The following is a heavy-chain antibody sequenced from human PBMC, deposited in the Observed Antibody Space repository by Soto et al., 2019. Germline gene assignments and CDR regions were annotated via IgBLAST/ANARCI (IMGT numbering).Heavy chain of an antibody. CDR2: TYQSGSA. CDR3: ARDYYGMDV. Sequence: LSLTCTVSGGSITSGGYSWTWIRHSPGKGLEWIGYTYQSGSAYYNPSLKSRVTISVDRSKNQFSLNLTSVTAADTAVYYCARDYYGMDVWGQGTTVTVSS. J-gene: IGHJ6*02. V-gene: IGHV4-30-2*06. CDR1: GGSITSGGYS.